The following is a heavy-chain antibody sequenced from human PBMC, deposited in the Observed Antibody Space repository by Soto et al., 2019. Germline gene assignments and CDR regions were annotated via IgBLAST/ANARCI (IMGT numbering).Heavy chain of an antibody. V-gene: IGHV3-23*01. J-gene: IGHJ4*02. CDR1: GFTFSSYA. Sequence: GGSPRLSCAASGFTFSSYAMSWVRQAPGKGLEWVSAISGSGGSTYYADSVKGRVTISRDNSKNTLYLQMNSLRAEDTAVYYCAKGLRGYSYVFDYWGQGTLVTVSS. D-gene: IGHD5-18*01. CDR3: AKGLRGYSYVFDY. CDR2: ISGSGGST.